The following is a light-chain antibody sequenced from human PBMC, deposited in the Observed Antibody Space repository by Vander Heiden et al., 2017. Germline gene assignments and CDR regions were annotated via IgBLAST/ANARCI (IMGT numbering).Light chain of an antibody. J-gene: IGKJ1*01. CDR1: ERIDVD. Sequence: DIQMTQSPSSLSASVGDKVTLSCRASERIDVDLNWYQQKPGQAPQVLIYRASILQSGVPSRFSGRASGTDFTLTISSLQPEDFATYFCQQAYGGRSFGQGTKVEIK. CDR2: RAS. CDR3: QQAYGGRS. V-gene: IGKV1-39*01.